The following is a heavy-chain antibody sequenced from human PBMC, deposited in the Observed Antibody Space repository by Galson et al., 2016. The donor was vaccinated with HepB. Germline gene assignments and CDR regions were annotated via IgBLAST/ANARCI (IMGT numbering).Heavy chain of an antibody. J-gene: IGHJ3*02. V-gene: IGHV3-7*03. CDR2: IHPAGGEQ. D-gene: IGHD3-22*01. Sequence: SLRLAGAASGCKCGTYWMRWVRQAPGKGLEWVANIHPAGGEQYYMNSVRGRFAISRDNTENSLYLQMSSLRAEDTAVYYCARIHLDSSGWGDGFDIWGQGTMVTVSS. CDR1: GCKCGTYW. CDR3: ARIHLDSSGWGDGFDI.